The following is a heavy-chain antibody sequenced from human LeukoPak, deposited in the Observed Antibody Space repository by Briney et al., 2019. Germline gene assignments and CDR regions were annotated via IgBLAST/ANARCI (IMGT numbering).Heavy chain of an antibody. CDR3: ARENPGIAVAGDFDY. CDR2: ISAYNGNT. J-gene: IGHJ4*02. D-gene: IGHD6-19*01. Sequence: EASVKVSCKASGYTFTSYGISWVRQAPGQGLEWMGWISAYNGNTNYAQKLQGRVTMTTDTSTSTAYMELRSLRSDDTAVYYCARENPGIAVAGDFDYWGQGTLVTVSS. CDR1: GYTFTSYG. V-gene: IGHV1-18*01.